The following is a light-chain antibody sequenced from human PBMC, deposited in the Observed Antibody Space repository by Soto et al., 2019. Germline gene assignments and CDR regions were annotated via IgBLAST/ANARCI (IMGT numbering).Light chain of an antibody. V-gene: IGKV3-20*01. CDR3: QQYDSSTRT. Sequence: EIVLTQSPGTLSLSPGERATLSCMASQRVNIHYLAWYQQKPGQGPRLLMYGASSRATGIPDRFSGSGSGTEFTLTISRLEAEDFVVYYCQQYDSSTRTFGQGTKVEIK. J-gene: IGKJ1*01. CDR2: GAS. CDR1: QRVNIHY.